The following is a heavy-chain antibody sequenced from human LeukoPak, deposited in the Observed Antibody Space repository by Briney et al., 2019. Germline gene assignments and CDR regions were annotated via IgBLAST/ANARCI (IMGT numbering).Heavy chain of an antibody. V-gene: IGHV1-2*02. Sequence: ASVKVSCKASGYTFIGYYMHWVRQAPGQGLEWMGWINPNSGGTNYAQKFQGRVTMTRDTSISTAYMELSRLRSDDTAVYYCARDCGGGTNCYRSWFDPWGQGTLVTVSS. CDR2: INPNSGGT. CDR3: ARDCGGGTNCYRSWFDP. J-gene: IGHJ5*02. D-gene: IGHD2-2*01. CDR1: GYTFIGYY.